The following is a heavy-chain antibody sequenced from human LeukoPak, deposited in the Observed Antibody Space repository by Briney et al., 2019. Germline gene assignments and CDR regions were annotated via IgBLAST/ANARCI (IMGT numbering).Heavy chain of an antibody. CDR2: ISYDGTDK. Sequence: GGSLRLSCAASGFIFSPYTMHWVRQAPGKGLEWVALISYDGTDKYYADSVKGRFTISRDNSKNTLYLQTNSLRTEDTAVYYCARGSIDWQAVAFDCWGQGTLVTVSS. D-gene: IGHD2-21*01. V-gene: IGHV3-30*04. J-gene: IGHJ4*02. CDR3: ARGSIDWQAVAFDC. CDR1: GFIFSPYT.